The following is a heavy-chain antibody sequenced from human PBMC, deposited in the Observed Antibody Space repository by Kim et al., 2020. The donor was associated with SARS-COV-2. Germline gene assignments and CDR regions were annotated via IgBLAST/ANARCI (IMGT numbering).Heavy chain of an antibody. D-gene: IGHD2-2*02. CDR2: ISYDGSNK. CDR3: ARAAGMTAIPFVAFYYG. J-gene: IGHJ6*01. V-gene: IGHV3-30*04. Sequence: GGSLILSCAASGFTFSSYAMHWVRQAPGKGLEWVAVISYDGSNKYYADSVKGRFTIYRDNSKNTLYLQMNSLRAEDTAVYYCARAAGMTAIPFVAFYYG. CDR1: GFTFSSYA.